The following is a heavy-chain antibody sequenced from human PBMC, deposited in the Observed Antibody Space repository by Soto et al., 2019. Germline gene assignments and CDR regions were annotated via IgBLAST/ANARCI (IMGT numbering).Heavy chain of an antibody. J-gene: IGHJ5*02. V-gene: IGHV1-2*02. D-gene: IGHD3-10*01. CDR3: ARVIRGAYYNSPLDT. CDR1: GYTFTGYF. CDR2: INPYSGGA. Sequence: GASVKVSCKASGYTFTGYFMHWVRQAPGQGLEWMGWINPYSGGADYAQSFQGRVTMTRDTSISTVYMELSRLRFDDTAVYYCARVIRGAYYNSPLDTWGQGTMVTVSS.